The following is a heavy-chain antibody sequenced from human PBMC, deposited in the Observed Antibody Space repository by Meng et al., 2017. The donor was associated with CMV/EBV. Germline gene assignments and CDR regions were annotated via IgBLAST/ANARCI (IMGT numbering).Heavy chain of an antibody. D-gene: IGHD6-6*01. CDR1: GYTFTSYY. CDR2: INPSGGST. V-gene: IGHV1-46*01. CDR3: AREEGIAARSDWFDP. Sequence: VKLWKSGAGVKKPGASVKVSCKASGYTFTSYYMHWVRQAPGQGLEWMGIINPSGGSTSYAQKFQGRVTMTRDTSTSTVYTELSSLRSEDTAVYYCAREEGIAARSDWFDPWGQGTLVTVPS. J-gene: IGHJ5*02.